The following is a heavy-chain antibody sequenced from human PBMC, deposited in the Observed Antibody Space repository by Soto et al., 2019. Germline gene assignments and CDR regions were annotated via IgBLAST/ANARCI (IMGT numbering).Heavy chain of an antibody. CDR2: IKQDGSEK. CDR3: ARPHWGPDYITRPYDS. CDR1: GFTFSSYW. Sequence: PGGSLRLSCAASGFTFSSYWMSWVRQAPGKGLEWVANIKQDGSEKYYAASVKGRFTISKDNSKNTLYLQMNSLRPEDTAAYYCARPHWGPDYITRPYDSWGQGTLVTVSS. J-gene: IGHJ4*02. V-gene: IGHV3-7*02. D-gene: IGHD4-4*01.